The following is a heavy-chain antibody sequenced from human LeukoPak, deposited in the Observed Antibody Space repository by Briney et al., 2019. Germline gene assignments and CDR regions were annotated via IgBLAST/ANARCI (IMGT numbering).Heavy chain of an antibody. CDR1: GYTFTGYG. Sequence: ASVKVSCRASGYTFTGYGISWVRQATGQGLEWMGWISAYNGNTNYAQKLQGRVTMTTDTSTSTAYMELRSLRSDDTAVYYCARDDCTNGVCYIGDYWGQGTLVTVSS. D-gene: IGHD2-8*01. J-gene: IGHJ4*02. V-gene: IGHV1-18*01. CDR3: ARDDCTNGVCYIGDY. CDR2: ISAYNGNT.